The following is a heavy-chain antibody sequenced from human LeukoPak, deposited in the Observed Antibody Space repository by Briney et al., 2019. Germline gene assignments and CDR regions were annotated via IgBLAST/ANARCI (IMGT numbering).Heavy chain of an antibody. CDR2: INTDGRNT. CDR1: GVTISQSW. CDR3: ARGGKDSSGWYGVDY. V-gene: IGHV3-74*01. D-gene: IGHD6-19*01. J-gene: IGHJ4*02. Sequence: PGGSLRLSCVVSGVTISQSWMHWVRQVPGKGLVWVSRINTDGRNTIYADSVKGRFTISRDNAKNTLYLQMNSLRAEDTAVYYCARGGKDSSGWYGVDYWGQGTLVTVSS.